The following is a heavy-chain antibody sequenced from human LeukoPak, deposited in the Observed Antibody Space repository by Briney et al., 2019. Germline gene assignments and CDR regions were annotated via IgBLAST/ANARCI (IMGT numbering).Heavy chain of an antibody. D-gene: IGHD3-10*01. CDR2: IYNSGSN. CDR1: GGSISSGY. CDR3: ATRGY. Sequence: SETLSLTCTVSGGSISSGYWQWIRQPPGKGLEWIGYIYNSGSNNYNPSLKSRVTISIDTSKNQFSLKLTSVTAADTAVYYCATRGYWGQGTLVTVSS. V-gene: IGHV4-59*08. J-gene: IGHJ4*02.